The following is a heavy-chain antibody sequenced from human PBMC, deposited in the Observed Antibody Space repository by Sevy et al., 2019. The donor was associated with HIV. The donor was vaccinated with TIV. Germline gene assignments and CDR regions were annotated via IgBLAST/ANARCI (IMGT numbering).Heavy chain of an antibody. J-gene: IGHJ3*02. CDR2: IYYTGGT. CDR1: GGSITSLY. V-gene: IGHV4-59*08. Sequence: SETLSLTCTVSGGSITSLYWNWIRQPPGKGLEWIANIYYTGGTNYNPSLKNRVTISVDRTKNQFSLKLTSVTAADTAVYYCARRNDFDIWGQGTMVTVSS. CDR3: ARRNDFDI.